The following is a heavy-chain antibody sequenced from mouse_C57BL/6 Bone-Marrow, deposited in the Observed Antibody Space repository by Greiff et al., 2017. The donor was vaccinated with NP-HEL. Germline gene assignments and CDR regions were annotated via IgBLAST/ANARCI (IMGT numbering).Heavy chain of an antibody. Sequence: EVQLVESGGDLVKPGGSLKLSCAASGFTFSSYGMSWVRQTPDKRLEWVATISSGGSYTYYPDSVKGRFTISRDNAKNTLYLQMSSLKSEDTAMYYCARQTGVGLYAMDYWGQGTSVTVSS. CDR1: GFTFSSYG. CDR2: ISSGGSYT. V-gene: IGHV5-6*01. D-gene: IGHD4-1*01. J-gene: IGHJ4*01. CDR3: ARQTGVGLYAMDY.